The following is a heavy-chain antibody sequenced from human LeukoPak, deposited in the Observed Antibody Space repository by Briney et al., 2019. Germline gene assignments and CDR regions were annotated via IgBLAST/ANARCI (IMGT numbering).Heavy chain of an antibody. CDR1: GFTFSSYG. V-gene: IGHV3-23*01. J-gene: IGHJ4*02. CDR3: TSGLSVLRSNNTPVDY. Sequence: PGGSLRLSCAASGFTFSSYGMSWVRQAPGKGLEWVSGISGSGSGTYYADSVKGRFTISRDDSKNTAYLQMNSLKTEDTAVYYCTSGLSVLRSNNTPVDYWGQGTLVTVSS. D-gene: IGHD4-17*01. CDR2: ISGSGSGT.